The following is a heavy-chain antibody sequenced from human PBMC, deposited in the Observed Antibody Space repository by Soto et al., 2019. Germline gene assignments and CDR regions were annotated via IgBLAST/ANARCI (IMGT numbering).Heavy chain of an antibody. CDR2: ISYDGSNK. D-gene: IGHD4-4*01. Sequence: QVQLVESGGGVVQPGRSLRLSCAASGFTCSSYARHWVRQAPGKGLEWVAVISYDGSNKYYTDSVEGRFPISRDNYKNPLYLQMNSLRAEDTAVYYCARPLWRDDYNWGYFELWGRCTLVTVSS. V-gene: IGHV3-30-3*01. J-gene: IGHJ2*01. CDR3: ARPLWRDDYNWGYFEL. CDR1: GFTCSSYA.